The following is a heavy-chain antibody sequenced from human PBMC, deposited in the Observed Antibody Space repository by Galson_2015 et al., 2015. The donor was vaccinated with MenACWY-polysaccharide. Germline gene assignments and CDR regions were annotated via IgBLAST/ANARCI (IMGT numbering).Heavy chain of an antibody. CDR1: GYTFSSYD. J-gene: IGHJ4*02. Sequence: SVKVSCKASGYTFSSYDINWVRQATGQRLEWMRWMNPNSGNTGYAQKFRGRVTMTRNTSISTAYMELSSLTSEDTAVYYCARGRRDTAVAAPAAVLLDYWGQGILVTVSS. CDR2: MNPNSGNT. CDR3: ARGRRDTAVAAPAAVLLDY. V-gene: IGHV1-8*01. D-gene: IGHD6-19*01.